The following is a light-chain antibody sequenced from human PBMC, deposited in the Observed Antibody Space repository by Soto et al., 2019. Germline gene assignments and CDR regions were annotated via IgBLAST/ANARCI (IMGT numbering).Light chain of an antibody. Sequence: DIQMTQSPSTLSASVGDRVTITCRASQNINNWLAWYQQKAGKAPKLLIFGSSTLETGVPSRFSGGGSGTEFTLTISCLQPEDFATYYCQQYDTFSYRFGQGTKLEI. J-gene: IGKJ2*01. V-gene: IGKV1-5*03. CDR3: QQYDTFSYR. CDR2: GSS. CDR1: QNINNW.